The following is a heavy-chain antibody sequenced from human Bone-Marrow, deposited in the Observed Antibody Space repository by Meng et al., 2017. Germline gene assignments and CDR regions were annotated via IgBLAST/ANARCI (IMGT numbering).Heavy chain of an antibody. J-gene: IGHJ4*02. CDR3: ASWIYSCGWQ. Sequence: HVRLTEPGPGMVKPSGTLSPTCVVSGGSSSSIDWWSWVRQHPGKGLEWIGEIYHGGDTNYNPSLKSRVTIAIDKSKNQFSLKLSSVTAADTAVYYCASWIYSCGWQWGQGALVTVSS. CDR1: GGSSSSIDW. D-gene: IGHD6-19*01. V-gene: IGHV4/OR15-8*02. CDR2: IYHGGDT.